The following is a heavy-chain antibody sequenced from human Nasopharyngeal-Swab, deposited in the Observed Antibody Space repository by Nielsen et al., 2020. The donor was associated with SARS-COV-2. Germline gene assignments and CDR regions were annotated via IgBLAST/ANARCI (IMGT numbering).Heavy chain of an antibody. D-gene: IGHD6-19*01. V-gene: IGHV4-30-4*01. CDR1: GGSISSGDYY. CDR2: IYYSGST. CDR3: ARVTWDSGWSEPFDY. Sequence: SETLSLTCTVSGGSISSGDYYWSWIRQPPGKGLEWIGYIYYSGSTYYNPSLKSRVTISVDTSKNQFSLKLTSVTAAAAAVYYCARVTWDSGWSEPFDYWGQGPLVTVSS. J-gene: IGHJ4*02.